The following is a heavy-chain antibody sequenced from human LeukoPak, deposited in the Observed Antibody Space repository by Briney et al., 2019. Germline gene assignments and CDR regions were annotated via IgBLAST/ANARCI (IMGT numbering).Heavy chain of an antibody. Sequence: GGSLRLSCAASGFTFSSYAMSWVRQAPGKGLEWVSAISGSGGSTYYADSVKGRFTISRDNSKNTLYLQMNSLRAEDAAVYYCATGSWATDGYYDSAFDYWGQGTLVTVSS. CDR2: ISGSGGST. J-gene: IGHJ4*02. V-gene: IGHV3-23*01. CDR1: GFTFSSYA. D-gene: IGHD4-17*01. CDR3: ATGSWATDGYYDSAFDY.